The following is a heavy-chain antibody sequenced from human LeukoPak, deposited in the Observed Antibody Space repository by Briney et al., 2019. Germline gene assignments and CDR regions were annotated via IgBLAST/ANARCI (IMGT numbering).Heavy chain of an antibody. V-gene: IGHV3-48*03. Sequence: GGSLTLSCAASGFTFSSYEMNWVRQAPGKGLEWVSYITPSGSTIYYADSVKGRFTISREHAKNSLSLQMNSLRAEDTAVYYCARDGKYHDITLYWGKGTLVTVS. J-gene: IGHJ4*02. CDR1: GFTFSSYE. CDR2: ITPSGSTI. D-gene: IGHD3-9*01. CDR3: ARDGKYHDITLY.